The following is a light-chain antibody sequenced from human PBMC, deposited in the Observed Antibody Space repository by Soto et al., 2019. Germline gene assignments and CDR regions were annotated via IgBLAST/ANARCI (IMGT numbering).Light chain of an antibody. CDR2: EDN. CDR1: SSDVGSYNL. CDR3: CSYAGDSTWV. V-gene: IGLV2-23*01. J-gene: IGLJ2*01. Sequence: QSALAQPASVSGSPGQSITISCTGTSSDVGSYNLGSWYRQDPGKAPKLIIYEDNKRPSGVSNRFSGSESGNTASLTISGLQAEDEADYHCCSYAGDSTWVFGGGTKLTVL.